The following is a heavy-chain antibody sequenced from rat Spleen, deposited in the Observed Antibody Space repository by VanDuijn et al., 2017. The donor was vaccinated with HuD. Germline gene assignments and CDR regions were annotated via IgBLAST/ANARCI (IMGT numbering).Heavy chain of an antibody. CDR3: TTDRPGALMAA. CDR1: GFIFNNYG. D-gene: IGHD5-1*01. V-gene: IGHV5-29*01. J-gene: IGHJ4*01. CDR2: FSYDGGIT. Sequence: EVQLVESDGGLVQPGGSLELSCAASGFIFNNYGMAWVRQAPTKGLEWVAAFSYDGGITYYRDSVKGRFTISRDNAQSTLYLQMDSLRSEDTATCYCTTDRPGALMAAWGQGASVTVSS.